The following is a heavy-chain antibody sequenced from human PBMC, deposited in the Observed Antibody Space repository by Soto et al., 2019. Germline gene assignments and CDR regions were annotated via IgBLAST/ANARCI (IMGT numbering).Heavy chain of an antibody. CDR2: FDPEDGET. V-gene: IGHV1-24*01. Sequence: GASVKVSCKVSGYTLTELSMHWVRQAPGKGLEWMGGFDPEDGETIYAQKFQGRVTITADEPTSTAFMELSSLKSEDTAVFYCARGYCSGGNCYSGMDVWGQGTMVTVSS. CDR3: ARGYCSGGNCYSGMDV. D-gene: IGHD2-15*01. J-gene: IGHJ6*02. CDR1: GYTLTELS.